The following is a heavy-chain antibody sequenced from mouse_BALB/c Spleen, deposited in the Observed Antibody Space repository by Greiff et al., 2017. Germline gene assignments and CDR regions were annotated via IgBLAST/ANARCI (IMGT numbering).Heavy chain of an antibody. CDR3: ARGDSLYDGYFYYAMDY. V-gene: IGHV1-12*01. J-gene: IGHJ4*01. CDR2: IYPGNGDT. D-gene: IGHD2-3*01. Sequence: QVQLQQPGAELVKPGASVKMSCKASGYTFTSYNMHWVKQTPGQGLEWIGAIYPGNGDTSYNQKFKGKATLTADKSSSTAYMQLSSLTSEDSAVYYCARGDSLYDGYFYYAMDYWGQGTSVTVSS. CDR1: GYTFTSYN.